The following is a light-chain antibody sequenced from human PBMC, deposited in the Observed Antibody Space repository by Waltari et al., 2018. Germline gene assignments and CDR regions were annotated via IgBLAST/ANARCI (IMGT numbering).Light chain of an antibody. J-gene: IGKJ5*01. CDR2: PAS. CDR3: QQANSFPIT. CDR1: QDISNW. Sequence: DIQMTQSPSSVSASVGDRVTITCRASQDISNWLAWFRQKPGKAPKVLIYPASSLQSGVPSRFSGSGSGTDFTLTISSLQPEDFATYYCQQANSFPITFGQGTRLDIK. V-gene: IGKV1-12*01.